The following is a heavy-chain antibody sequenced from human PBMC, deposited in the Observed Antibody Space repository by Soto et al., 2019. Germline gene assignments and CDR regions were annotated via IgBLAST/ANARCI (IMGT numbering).Heavy chain of an antibody. J-gene: IGHJ5*02. CDR1: GFSLSTSGVG. Sequence: QITLKESGPTLVKPTQTLTLTCTFSGFSLSTSGVGVGWIRQPPGKALEWLALIYWDDDKRYSPSLKSRLTIPKDTSKNQVVLTMTNMDPVDTATYYCAHRLGPLSSSANWFDPWGQGTLVTVSS. CDR3: AHRLGPLSSSANWFDP. CDR2: IYWDDDK. V-gene: IGHV2-5*02. D-gene: IGHD6-6*01.